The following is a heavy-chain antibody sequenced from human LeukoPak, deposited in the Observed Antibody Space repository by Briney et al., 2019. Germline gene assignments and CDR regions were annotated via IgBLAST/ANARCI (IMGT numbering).Heavy chain of an antibody. CDR1: GDITHY. J-gene: IGHJ4*02. Sequence: SETLSLTCTVSGDITHYWGWIRQPPGKGLECIGSIYFSGSVYYNPSLRSRVAISVDKSKNQFSLKLSSVTAADTAVYYCATGMLDYWGQGTLVTVSS. CDR2: IYFSGSV. CDR3: ATGMLDY. V-gene: IGHV4-39*07.